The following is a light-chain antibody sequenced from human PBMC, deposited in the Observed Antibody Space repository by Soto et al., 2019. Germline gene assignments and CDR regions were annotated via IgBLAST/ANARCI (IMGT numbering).Light chain of an antibody. CDR3: QQYDSAPRT. CDR2: GAS. V-gene: IGKV3-20*01. Sequence: EIVLTQSPGTLSLSPGERATLSCRASQSVSSNKIAWYQQKPGQAPRLLIFGASSRATGIPDRFSGSGSGTDFTLTISRLEPADLAVYYCQQYDSAPRTFGQGTKVEIK. CDR1: QSVSSNK. J-gene: IGKJ1*01.